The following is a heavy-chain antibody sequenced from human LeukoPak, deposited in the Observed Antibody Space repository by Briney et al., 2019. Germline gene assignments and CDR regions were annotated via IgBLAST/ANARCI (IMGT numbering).Heavy chain of an antibody. Sequence: SETLSLTCAVYGGSFSGYYWSWIRQPPGKGLEWIGEINHSGSTNYNPSLKSRVTISVDTSKNQFSLKLCSVTAADTAVYYCARGPRLYSSGWTSHYYYYYMDVWGKGTTVTVSS. V-gene: IGHV4-34*01. CDR3: ARGPRLYSSGWTSHYYYYYMDV. CDR1: GGSFSGYY. D-gene: IGHD6-19*01. J-gene: IGHJ6*03. CDR2: INHSGST.